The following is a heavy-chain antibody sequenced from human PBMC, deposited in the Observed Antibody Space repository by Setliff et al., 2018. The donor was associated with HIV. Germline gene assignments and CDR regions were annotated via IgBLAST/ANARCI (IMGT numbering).Heavy chain of an antibody. V-gene: IGHV4-39*01. J-gene: IGHJ4*02. CDR1: GGSISSSSCY. CDR3: TRRDVTTGMDS. D-gene: IGHD4-17*01. Sequence: SETLSLTCTVSGGSISSSSCYWDWIRQPPGKSLGWVGSIFYTGSTNYRPSLESRVIVSLDTSKNQFSLKLSSVTAADTAVYYCTRRDVTTGMDSWGPGILVTVSS. CDR2: IFYTGST.